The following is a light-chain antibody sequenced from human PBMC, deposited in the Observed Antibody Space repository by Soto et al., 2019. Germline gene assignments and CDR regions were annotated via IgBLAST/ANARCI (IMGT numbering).Light chain of an antibody. CDR1: QDINTY. J-gene: IGKJ4*01. Sequence: DIQMTQSPSSLSASVGDRVTITCQASQDINTYLNWYQQKPGTAPKLLIYDASNLETGVPSRFSGSGSGTDFTFTISSLQPEDIATYYCQQYDDLPFFGGGTKVEIK. CDR3: QQYDDLPF. V-gene: IGKV1-33*01. CDR2: DAS.